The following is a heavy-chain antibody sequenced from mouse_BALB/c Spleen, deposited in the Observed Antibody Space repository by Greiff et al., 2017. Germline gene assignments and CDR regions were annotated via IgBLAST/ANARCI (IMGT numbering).Heavy chain of an antibody. J-gene: IGHJ3*01. Sequence: QVQLKESGPGLVAPSQSLSITCTVSGFSLTGYGVNWVRQPPGKGLEWLGMIWGDGSTDYNSALKSRLSISKDNSKSQVFLKMNSLQTDDTAMYYCARERTTVVAPFAYWGQGTLVTVSA. D-gene: IGHD1-1*01. CDR2: IWGDGST. V-gene: IGHV2-6-7*01. CDR3: ARERTTVVAPFAY. CDR1: GFSLTGYG.